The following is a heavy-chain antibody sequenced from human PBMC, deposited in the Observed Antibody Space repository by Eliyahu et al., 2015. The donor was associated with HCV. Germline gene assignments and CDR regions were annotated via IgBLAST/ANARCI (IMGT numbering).Heavy chain of an antibody. D-gene: IGHD3-22*01. J-gene: IGHJ4*02. CDR3: ARGAYSDSSGYYYAY. Sequence: QVQLVQSGAEVKKPGSSARVSCKASGGTFSSYAISWVRQAPGQGLEWMGGIIPLFGTPNYAQKFQGRVTITADESTTTAYMELSSLRSEDTAVYYCARGAYSDSSGYYYAYWGQGTLVTVSS. CDR2: IIPLFGTP. V-gene: IGHV1-69*01. CDR1: GGTFSSYA.